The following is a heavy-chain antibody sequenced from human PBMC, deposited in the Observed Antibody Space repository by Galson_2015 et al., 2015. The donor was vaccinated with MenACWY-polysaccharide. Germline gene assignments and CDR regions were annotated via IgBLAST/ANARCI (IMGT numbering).Heavy chain of an antibody. D-gene: IGHD1-26*01. Sequence: VSGGSITSTNWWSWVRQPPGKGLEWIGEVSLGGNTNYNPSLQSRVTMSIHTSKNQLSLELTSVTAADTAFYYCTRERGGFNPFDYWGRGTPVTVSS. CDR2: VSLGGNT. V-gene: IGHV4/OR15-8*02. CDR1: GGSITSTNW. CDR3: TRERGGFNPFDY. J-gene: IGHJ4*01.